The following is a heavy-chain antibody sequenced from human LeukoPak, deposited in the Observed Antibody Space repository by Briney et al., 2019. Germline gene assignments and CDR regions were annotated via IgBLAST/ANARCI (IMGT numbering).Heavy chain of an antibody. CDR1: GFTFSSYG. Sequence: GGSLRLSCAASGFTFSSYGMHWVRQAPGKGLEWVAVIWYDGSNKYHADSVKGRFTISRDNSKNTLYLQMNSLRAEDTAVYYCARGSWNDVVAFDYWGQGTLVTVSS. D-gene: IGHD1-1*01. V-gene: IGHV3-33*01. CDR3: ARGSWNDVVAFDY. CDR2: IWYDGSNK. J-gene: IGHJ4*02.